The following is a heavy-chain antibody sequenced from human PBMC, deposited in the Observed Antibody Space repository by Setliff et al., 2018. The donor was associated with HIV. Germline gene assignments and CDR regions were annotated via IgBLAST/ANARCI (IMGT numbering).Heavy chain of an antibody. CDR3: ARGRGYYYDARRYFDL. CDR2: INHSRST. D-gene: IGHD3-22*01. CDR1: GGSFSGSY. J-gene: IGHJ2*01. V-gene: IGHV4-34*01. Sequence: SETLSLTCGVFGGSFSGSYWRWIRQSPGKGLEWIGEINHSRSTNYNPSLKSRVTISVDTSKNQFSLKLSSVTAADTAVYYCARGRGYYYDARRYFDLWGRGTLVTVSS.